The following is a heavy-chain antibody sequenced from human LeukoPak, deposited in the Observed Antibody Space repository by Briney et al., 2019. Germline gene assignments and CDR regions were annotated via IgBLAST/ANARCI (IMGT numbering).Heavy chain of an antibody. CDR2: ISGSGGST. CDR3: AKVRKYYDSSGYQYYFDY. D-gene: IGHD3-22*01. V-gene: IGHV3-23*01. J-gene: IGHJ4*02. CDR1: GFTFSSYA. Sequence: PGGSLRLSCAASGFTFSSYAMSWVRQAPGKGLEWVSAISGSGGSTYYADSVKGRFTISRDNSKNTLYLQMNSLRAEDTAVYYCAKVRKYYDSSGYQYYFDYWGQGTLVTVSS.